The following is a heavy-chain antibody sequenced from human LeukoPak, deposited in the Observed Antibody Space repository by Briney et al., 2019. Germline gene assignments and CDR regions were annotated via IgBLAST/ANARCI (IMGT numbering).Heavy chain of an antibody. V-gene: IGHV3-23*01. CDR2: ISYSGGGT. Sequence: GGSLRLSCAASGFTFSTYAMSWVRQAPGKGLEGVSAISYSGGGTYYADSVKGHFTISRDNSKNTLYLQMNSLRAGDTAVYYCAKGYCSGRSCYSFVYWGQGTLVTVSS. D-gene: IGHD2-15*01. J-gene: IGHJ4*02. CDR1: GFTFSTYA. CDR3: AKGYCSGRSCYSFVY.